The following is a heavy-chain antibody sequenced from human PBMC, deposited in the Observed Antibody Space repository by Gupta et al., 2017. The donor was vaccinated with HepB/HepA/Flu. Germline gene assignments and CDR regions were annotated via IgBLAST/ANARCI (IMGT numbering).Heavy chain of an antibody. J-gene: IGHJ4*02. Sequence: EVQLVESGGGLVQPGGSLRLSCAASRFTFSFYEMNWVRQAPGKGLEWVAYISSSGSTISYADSVKGRFTISRDNAKNSLYLQMHSLRAEDTAVYYCAGIPLDFDFWGQGTLVTVSS. D-gene: IGHD2-21*01. CDR2: ISSSGSTI. CDR3: AGIPLDFDF. CDR1: RFTFSFYE. V-gene: IGHV3-48*03.